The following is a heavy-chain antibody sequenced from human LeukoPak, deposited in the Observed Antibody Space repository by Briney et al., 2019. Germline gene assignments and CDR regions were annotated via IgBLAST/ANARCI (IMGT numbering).Heavy chain of an antibody. Sequence: GGSLRLSCAASTFSFSTYWMTWVRQAPGKGLEWVANIKQDGSEKSYVDSVKGRFTISRDNAKNSLYLQMNSLRAEATAVYYCARWGYSSSWYYIDYWGQGTLVTVSS. CDR3: ARWGYSSSWYYIDY. V-gene: IGHV3-7*04. J-gene: IGHJ4*02. CDR2: IKQDGSEK. CDR1: TFSFSTYW. D-gene: IGHD6-13*01.